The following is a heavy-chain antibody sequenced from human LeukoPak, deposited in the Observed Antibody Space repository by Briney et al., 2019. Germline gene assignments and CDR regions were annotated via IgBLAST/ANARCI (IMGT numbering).Heavy chain of an antibody. CDR2: IYYSGST. CDR3: ARVPAAIGWFDP. Sequence: PSETLSLTCTVSGGSISSHYWSWIRQPPGKGLEWIGYIYYSGSTNYNPSLKSRVTISVGTSKNQFSLKLSSVTAADTAVYYCARVPAAIGWFDPWGQGTLVTVSS. J-gene: IGHJ5*02. V-gene: IGHV4-59*11. D-gene: IGHD2-2*02. CDR1: GGSISSHY.